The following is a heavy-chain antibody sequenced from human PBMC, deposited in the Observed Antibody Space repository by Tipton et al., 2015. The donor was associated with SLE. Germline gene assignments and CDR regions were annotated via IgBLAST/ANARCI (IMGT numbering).Heavy chain of an antibody. Sequence: QLVQSGAEVKKPGSSVKVSCKASGGTFSSYGISWVRQAPGQGLEWMRGIIPIFATANYAQKFQGRITITADKSTSTAYMEVSSLISEDTAVYYCASTDGYNAYWGQGTLVTVSS. CDR2: IIPIFATA. D-gene: IGHD5-24*01. V-gene: IGHV1-69*06. CDR1: GGTFSSYG. J-gene: IGHJ4*02. CDR3: ASTDGYNAY.